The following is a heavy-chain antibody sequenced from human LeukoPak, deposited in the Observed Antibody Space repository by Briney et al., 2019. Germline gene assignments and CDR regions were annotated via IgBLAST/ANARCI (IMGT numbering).Heavy chain of an antibody. CDR1: GGSISSYY. CDR3: ARRSEYQLPTRSIYYYYYMDV. J-gene: IGHJ6*03. V-gene: IGHV4-59*01. D-gene: IGHD2-2*01. CDR2: IYYSGST. Sequence: SETLSLTCTVSGGSISSYYWSWIWQPPGKGLEWIGYIYYSGSTNYNPSLKSRVTISVDTSKNQFSLKLSSVTAADTAVYYCARRSEYQLPTRSIYYYYYMDVWGKGTTVTVSS.